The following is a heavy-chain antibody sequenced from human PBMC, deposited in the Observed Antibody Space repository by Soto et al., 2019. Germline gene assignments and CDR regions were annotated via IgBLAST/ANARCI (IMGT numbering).Heavy chain of an antibody. J-gene: IGHJ6*02. CDR1: GGSFSGYY. CDR3: ARDRYILTGYYSHPQYQPIRRYYYGMDV. V-gene: IGHV4-34*01. D-gene: IGHD3-9*01. CDR2: INHSGST. Sequence: QVQLQQWGAGLLKPSETLSLTCAVYGGSFSGYYWSWIRQPPGKGLEWIGEINHSGSTNYNPSLKSRVTISVDTSKNQFSLKLSSVTAADTAVYYCARDRYILTGYYSHPQYQPIRRYYYGMDVWGQGTTVTFSS.